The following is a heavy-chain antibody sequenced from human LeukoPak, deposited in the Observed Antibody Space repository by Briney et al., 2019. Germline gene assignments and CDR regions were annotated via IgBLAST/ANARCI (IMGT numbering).Heavy chain of an antibody. CDR3: ARGVGNYYYVMDV. J-gene: IGHJ6*02. Sequence: GGSLRLSCAASGFTFSSYGMHWVRQAPGKGLEWVAVIWCDGSNKYYADSVKGRFTISRDNSKNTLYLQMNSLRAEDTAVYYCARGVGNYYYVMDVWGQGTTVSVSS. V-gene: IGHV3-33*01. CDR2: IWCDGSNK. D-gene: IGHD3-10*01. CDR1: GFTFSSYG.